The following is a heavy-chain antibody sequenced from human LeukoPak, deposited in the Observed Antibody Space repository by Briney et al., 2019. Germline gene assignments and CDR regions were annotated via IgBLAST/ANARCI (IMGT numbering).Heavy chain of an antibody. V-gene: IGHV3-30*19. CDR2: ISYDGSNK. J-gene: IGHJ4*02. CDR1: GFTFSNYG. CDR3: ARLYYYDSSDYYYEGVIFDY. Sequence: GGSLRLSCAASGFTFSNYGMHWVRQAPGKGLEWVAVISYDGSNKYYADSVKGRFTISRDNSKNTLYLQMNSLRAEDTAVYYCARLYYYDSSDYYYEGVIFDYWGQGTLVTVSS. D-gene: IGHD3-22*01.